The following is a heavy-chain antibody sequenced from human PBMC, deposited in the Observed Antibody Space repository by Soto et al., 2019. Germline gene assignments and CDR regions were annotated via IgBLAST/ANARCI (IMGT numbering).Heavy chain of an antibody. V-gene: IGHV3-11*01. J-gene: IGHJ5*02. Sequence: QVQLVESGGGLVKPGGSLRLSCAVSGFTFSDYSMNWLRQAPGKGLEWVSYISSTGNTIYYADSVKGRFTISRDTANNSLHLQMNSLRADDTAVYFCARGSIGFLKGGWFDPCGQGTLVTVSS. CDR3: ARGSIGFLKGGWFDP. CDR1: GFTFSDYS. D-gene: IGHD6-25*01. CDR2: ISSTGNTI.